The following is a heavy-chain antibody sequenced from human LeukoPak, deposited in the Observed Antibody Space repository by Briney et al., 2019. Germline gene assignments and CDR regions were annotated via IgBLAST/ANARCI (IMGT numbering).Heavy chain of an antibody. V-gene: IGHV1-2*02. CDR1: GYTFTGYY. D-gene: IGHD6-19*01. Sequence: GASVKVSCKASGYTFTGYYMHWVRQAPGQGLEWMGWINPNSGGTNYAQKFQGRVTMTRDTSISTAYMELSRLRSDDTAVYYCARGRESYGLGSGWGNWFDPWGQGTLVTVSS. J-gene: IGHJ5*02. CDR3: ARGRESYGLGSGWGNWFDP. CDR2: INPNSGGT.